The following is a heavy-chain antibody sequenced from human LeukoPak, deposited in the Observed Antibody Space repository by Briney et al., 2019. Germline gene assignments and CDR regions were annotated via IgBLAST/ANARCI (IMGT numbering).Heavy chain of an antibody. V-gene: IGHV1-69*05. CDR3: ARGPVGATKRFDY. CDR2: IIPIFGTA. CDR1: GGTFSSYA. J-gene: IGHJ4*02. D-gene: IGHD1-26*01. Sequence: SVKVSCKASGGTFSSYAISWVRQAPGQGLEWMGRIIPIFGTANYAQKFQGRVTITTDESTSTAYMELSSLRSEDTAVYYCARGPVGATKRFDYWGQGTLVTVSS.